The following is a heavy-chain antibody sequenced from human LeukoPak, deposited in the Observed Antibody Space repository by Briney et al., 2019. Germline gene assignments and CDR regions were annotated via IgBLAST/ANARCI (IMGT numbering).Heavy chain of an antibody. CDR2: ISGSGGST. CDR3: AKDQLLIAAAGYFDY. Sequence: PGGSLRLSCAASGFTFSSYAMSWVRQAPGKGREGVSAISGSGGSTYYADSVKGRFTISRDNSKNTLYLQMNSLRAEDTAVYYCAKDQLLIAAAGYFDYWGQGTLVTVSS. V-gene: IGHV3-23*01. J-gene: IGHJ4*02. CDR1: GFTFSSYA. D-gene: IGHD6-13*01.